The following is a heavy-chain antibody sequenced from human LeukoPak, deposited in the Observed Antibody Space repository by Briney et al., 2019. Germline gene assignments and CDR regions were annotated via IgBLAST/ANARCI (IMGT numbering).Heavy chain of an antibody. CDR2: INSDGSST. V-gene: IGHV3-74*01. CDR1: GFTFSSYW. CDR3: ARELVTAATMATPRNY. D-gene: IGHD5-24*01. Sequence: PGGSLRLSCAASGFTFSSYWMHWVRQAPGKGLVWVSRINSDGSSTSYADSVKGRFTISRDNAKNSLYLQMNSLRAEDTAVYYCARELVTAATMATPRNYWGQGTLVTVSS. J-gene: IGHJ4*02.